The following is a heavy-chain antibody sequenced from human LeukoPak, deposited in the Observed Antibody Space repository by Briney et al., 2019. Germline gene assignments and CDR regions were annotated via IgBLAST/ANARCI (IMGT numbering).Heavy chain of an antibody. CDR3: ARHMGGHHQQPDY. Sequence: GESLKISCKGSGYSFSGNWIGWVRQMPGKGLEWMGIIYPGDSDTRYSPSFRGQVTISVDKSSATAYLQWSSLKASDTAMYYCARHMGGHHQQPDYWGQGTLVTVSA. D-gene: IGHD6-13*01. V-gene: IGHV5-51*01. J-gene: IGHJ4*02. CDR1: GYSFSGNW. CDR2: IYPGDSDT.